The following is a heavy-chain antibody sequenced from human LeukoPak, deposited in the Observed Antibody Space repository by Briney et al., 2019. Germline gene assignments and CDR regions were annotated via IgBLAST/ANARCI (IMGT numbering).Heavy chain of an antibody. Sequence: ASVTVSCKASGYTFTSYGISWVRQAPGQGLEWMGWISAYNGKTNYAQKLQGRVTMTTDTSTSTAYMELRSLRSDDTAVYYCAIVAAYYYGMDVWGQGTTVTVSS. J-gene: IGHJ6*02. CDR2: ISAYNGKT. V-gene: IGHV1-18*01. CDR1: GYTFTSYG. CDR3: AIVAAYYYGMDV.